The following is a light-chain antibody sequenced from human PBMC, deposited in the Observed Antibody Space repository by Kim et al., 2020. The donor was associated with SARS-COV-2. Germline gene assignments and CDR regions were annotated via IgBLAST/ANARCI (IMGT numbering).Light chain of an antibody. CDR2: GNS. CDR1: SPNIGAGYD. V-gene: IGLV1-40*01. CDR3: QSYDSSLSGYV. J-gene: IGLJ1*01. Sequence: RVTISCPGSSPNIGAGYDVHWYQQLPGAAPKLLIYGNSNRPSGVPDRFSGSKSGTSASLAITGLQAEDEADYYCQSYDSSLSGYVFGTGTKVTVL.